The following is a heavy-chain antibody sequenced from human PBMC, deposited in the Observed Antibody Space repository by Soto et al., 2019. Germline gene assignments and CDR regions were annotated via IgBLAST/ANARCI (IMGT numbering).Heavy chain of an antibody. Sequence: GSGPTLVNPTQTLTLTCTFSGFSLSTSGMCVSWIRQPPGKALEWLALIDWDDDKYYSTSLKTRLTISKDTSKNQVVLTMTNMDPVDTATYYCARNGGLRRSPYYFDYWGQGTLVTVSS. V-gene: IGHV2-70*01. CDR2: IDWDDDK. CDR1: GFSLSTSGMC. D-gene: IGHD3-16*01. CDR3: ARNGGLRRSPYYFDY. J-gene: IGHJ4*02.